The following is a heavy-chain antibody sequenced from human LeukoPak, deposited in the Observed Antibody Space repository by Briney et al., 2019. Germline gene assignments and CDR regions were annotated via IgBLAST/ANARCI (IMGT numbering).Heavy chain of an antibody. J-gene: IGHJ4*02. V-gene: IGHV5-51*01. CDR2: IKPGDSDT. CDR1: GYRFTSYW. D-gene: IGHD4-17*01. CDR3: ARQGSTVTMDY. Sequence: GESLKISCKGSGYRFTSYWIGWVRQMPGKGLEWMGIIKPGDSDTRYSPSFQGQVTISADKSISTTYLQWSSLKASDSAIYYCARQGSTVTMDYWGQGTLVTVSS.